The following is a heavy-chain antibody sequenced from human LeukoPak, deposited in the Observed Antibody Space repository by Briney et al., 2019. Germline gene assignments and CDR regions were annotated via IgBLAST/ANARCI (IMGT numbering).Heavy chain of an antibody. CDR2: INPDGSTT. D-gene: IGHD1-26*01. J-gene: IGHJ4*02. Sequence: GGSLRLSCAASGFTFSGYWMHWVRQVPGKGLVWVSRINPDGSTTTYADSVKGRFTISRDSAKNTLYPQMDSLRAEDTAVYYCARGYSGTYRSDYWGQGTLVTVSS. V-gene: IGHV3-74*01. CDR1: GFTFSGYW. CDR3: ARGYSGTYRSDY.